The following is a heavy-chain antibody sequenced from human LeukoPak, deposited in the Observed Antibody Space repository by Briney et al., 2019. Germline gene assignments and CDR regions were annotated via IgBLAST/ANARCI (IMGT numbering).Heavy chain of an antibody. CDR2: ISGIGGST. D-gene: IGHD3-22*01. V-gene: IGHV3-23*01. J-gene: IGHJ4*02. CDR3: AKDSTISFYDSSGYSDY. Sequence: GGSLRLSCAASGFTFSSYAMSWVRQAPGKGLEWVSAISGIGGSTYYADSVKGRFTISRDNSKNTLYLQMNSLRAEDTAVYYCAKDSTISFYDSSGYSDYWGQGTLVTVSS. CDR1: GFTFSSYA.